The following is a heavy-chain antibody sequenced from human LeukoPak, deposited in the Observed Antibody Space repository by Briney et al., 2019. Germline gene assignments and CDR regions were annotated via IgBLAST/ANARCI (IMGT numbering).Heavy chain of an antibody. D-gene: IGHD3-22*01. V-gene: IGHV3-11*01. CDR2: ISSSGSTI. CDR1: GFTFSDYY. J-gene: IGHJ3*02. CDR3: AKDRRYYYDSSGYDAFDI. Sequence: GGSLRLSCAASGFTFSDYYMSWIRQAPGKGLEWVSYISSSGSTIYYADSVRGRFTISRDNAKNSLYLQMNSLRAEDTAVYYCAKDRRYYYDSSGYDAFDIWGQGTMVTVSS.